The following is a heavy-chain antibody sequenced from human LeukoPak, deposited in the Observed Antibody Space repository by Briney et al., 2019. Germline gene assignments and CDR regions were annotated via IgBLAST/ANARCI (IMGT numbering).Heavy chain of an antibody. D-gene: IGHD3-22*01. CDR1: GGSINDYY. J-gene: IGHJ2*01. V-gene: IGHV4-59*08. Sequence: SETLSLTCSVSGGSINDYYWSWIRQAPGKGLEWIGYIYYSGSTNSNPSLKSRVTMSVDTSKNQFSLKLNSVTAADTAVYYCARPHYFDGTGYYHWYFDLWGRGTLVTVSS. CDR2: IYYSGST. CDR3: ARPHYFDGTGYYHWYFDL.